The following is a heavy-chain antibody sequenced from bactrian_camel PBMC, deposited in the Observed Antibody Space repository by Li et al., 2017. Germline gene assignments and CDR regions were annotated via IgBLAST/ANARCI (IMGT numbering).Heavy chain of an antibody. Sequence: VQLVESGGGSVQAGGSLRLSCAASGYTYSSSCMGWFRQAPGKEREGVAAIDSDGSTSYADSVKGRFTITQDNARNTLYLQMNSLKPEDTAKYHCAADPYFSRDWSPAEPTSYGGQRTQVTVS. D-gene: IGHD4*01. CDR1: GYTYSSSC. J-gene: IGHJ4*01. CDR2: IDSDGST. CDR3: AADPYFSRDWSPAEPTSY. V-gene: IGHV3S26*01.